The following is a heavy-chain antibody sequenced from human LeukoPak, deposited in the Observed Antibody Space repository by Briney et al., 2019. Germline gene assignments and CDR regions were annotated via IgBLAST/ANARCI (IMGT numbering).Heavy chain of an antibody. V-gene: IGHV1-2*02. CDR1: GYTFTGYY. CDR2: INPNSGGT. CDR3: ASGIAAAGDYYYYYMDV. J-gene: IGHJ6*03. D-gene: IGHD6-13*01. Sequence: ASVKVSCKASGYTFTGYYMHWVRQAPGQGLEWMGWINPNSGGTNYAQKFQGRVTMTRNTSISTAYMELSSLRSEDTAVYYCASGIAAAGDYYYYYMDVWGKGTTVTISS.